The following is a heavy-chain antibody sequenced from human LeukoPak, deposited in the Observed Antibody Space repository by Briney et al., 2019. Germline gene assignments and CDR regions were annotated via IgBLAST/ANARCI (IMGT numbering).Heavy chain of an antibody. V-gene: IGHV3-48*03. D-gene: IGHD2-15*01. CDR1: GFTFSSYE. J-gene: IGHJ4*02. CDR2: ISSSGSTI. CDR3: AVAPADPDIVVVVAATPPDY. Sequence: PGGSLRLSCAASGFTFSSYEMNWVRQAPGKGLEWVSYISSSGSTIYYADSVKGRFTISRDNAKNSLYLQMNSLRAEDTAVYYCAVAPADPDIVVVVAATPPDYWGQGTLVTVSS.